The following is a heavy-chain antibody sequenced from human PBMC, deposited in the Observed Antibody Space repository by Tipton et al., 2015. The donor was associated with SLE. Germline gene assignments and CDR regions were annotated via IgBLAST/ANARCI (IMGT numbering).Heavy chain of an antibody. CDR2: ISGSGSST. CDR3: AKSGGYCSSNSCHRALDV. V-gene: IGHV3-23*01. D-gene: IGHD2-2*01. J-gene: IGHJ6*02. Sequence: SLRLSCAASGFTLSSYDMSWVRQTPGKGLEWVSSISGSGSSTYHADSVLGRFTTSRDKSTNTFYLQMTGRRVEDTAVYYCAKSGGYCSSNSCHRALDVWGQGTTVTVSS. CDR1: GFTLSSYD.